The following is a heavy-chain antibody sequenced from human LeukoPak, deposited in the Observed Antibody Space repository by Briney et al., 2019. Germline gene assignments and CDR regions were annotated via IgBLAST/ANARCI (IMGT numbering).Heavy chain of an antibody. J-gene: IGHJ4*02. Sequence: SETLSLTCIVSGGSISGYYWSWIRQPPGKGLEWIGEINHSGSTNYNPSLKSQVTISVDTSKNQFSLKLSSVTAADTAVYYCARGHPLLSGGYDQSGYWGQGTLVTVSS. CDR2: INHSGST. CDR3: ARGHPLLSGGYDQSGY. D-gene: IGHD5-12*01. CDR1: GGSISGYY. V-gene: IGHV4-34*01.